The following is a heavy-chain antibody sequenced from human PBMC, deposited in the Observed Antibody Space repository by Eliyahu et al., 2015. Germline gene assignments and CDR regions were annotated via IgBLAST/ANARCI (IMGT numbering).Heavy chain of an antibody. CDR1: GFTFSDAY. V-gene: IGHV3-11*01. J-gene: IGHJ3*02. D-gene: IGHD1-14*01. Sequence: QVQLVESGGGLVKPGGSLRLSCEGTGFTFSDAYMGWIRQVPGKGLEWLSYISTGSRIIYYADSVRGRFTISRDNTKNSLYLQMSSLRAEDTAIYYCARGPDHAAFDIWGQGTKVTVSS. CDR2: ISTGSRII. CDR3: ARGPDHAAFDI.